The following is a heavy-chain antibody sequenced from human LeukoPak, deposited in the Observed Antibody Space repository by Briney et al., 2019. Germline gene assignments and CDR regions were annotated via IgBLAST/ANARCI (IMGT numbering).Heavy chain of an antibody. Sequence: GRSLRLSCAASGFNFSSYAMHWVRQAPGKGLEWVAVISYDGSNKYYADSVKGRFTISRDNSKNTLYLQMNSLRVEDTALYYCTKDPNGDYIGAFDFWGQGTMVSVSS. V-gene: IGHV3-30-3*01. CDR2: ISYDGSNK. CDR3: TKDPNGDYIGAFDF. D-gene: IGHD4-17*01. J-gene: IGHJ3*01. CDR1: GFNFSSYA.